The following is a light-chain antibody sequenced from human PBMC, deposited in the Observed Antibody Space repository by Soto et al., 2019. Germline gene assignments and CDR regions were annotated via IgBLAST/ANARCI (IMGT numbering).Light chain of an antibody. CDR1: QRLLYSNGYNF. J-gene: IGKJ3*01. CDR2: LGS. CDR3: MQARHIPFT. Sequence: DVVMTQSPLSLPVTPGEPSSISCRSSQRLLYSNGYNFLDWYLQKPGQSPQLLIYLGSNRASGAPDRFSGSGSGTYFTLNITRVEAEDVGLYYCMQARHIPFTFGPGTKVDIK. V-gene: IGKV2-28*01.